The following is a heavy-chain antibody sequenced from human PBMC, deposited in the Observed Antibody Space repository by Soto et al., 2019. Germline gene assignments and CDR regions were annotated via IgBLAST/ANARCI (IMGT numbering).Heavy chain of an antibody. Sequence: SETLSLTCTVSGGSISSGGYYWSWIRQHPGKGLEWIGYIYYSGSTYYNPSLKSRVTISVDTSKNQFSLKLSSVTAADTAVYYCARAGRRNSLYYDSSGYYSPFDYWGQGTLVTVSS. CDR1: GGSISSGGYY. J-gene: IGHJ4*02. CDR3: ARAGRRNSLYYDSSGYYSPFDY. V-gene: IGHV4-31*03. D-gene: IGHD3-22*01. CDR2: IYYSGST.